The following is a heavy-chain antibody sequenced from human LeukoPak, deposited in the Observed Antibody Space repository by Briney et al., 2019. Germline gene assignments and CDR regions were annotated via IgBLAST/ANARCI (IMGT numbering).Heavy chain of an antibody. J-gene: IGHJ5*02. Sequence: ASVKVSCKASGYTFTSYYMHWVRQAPGQRLEWMGWINAGNGNTKYSQKFQGRVTITRDTSASTAYVELSSLRSEDTAVYYCARGAAARLDWFDPWGQGTLVTVSS. CDR1: GYTFTSYY. CDR3: ARGAAARLDWFDP. CDR2: INAGNGNT. V-gene: IGHV1-3*01. D-gene: IGHD6-6*01.